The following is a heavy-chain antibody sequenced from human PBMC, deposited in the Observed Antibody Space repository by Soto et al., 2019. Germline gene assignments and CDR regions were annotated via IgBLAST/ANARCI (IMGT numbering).Heavy chain of an antibody. D-gene: IGHD5-12*01. CDR1: GFTFSSYG. J-gene: IGHJ5*02. CDR3: AKDAPLSGSLGWFDP. Sequence: GGSLRLSCAASGFTFSSYGMPWVRQAPGKGLEWVAVISYDGSNKYYADSVKGRFTISRDNSKNTLYLQMNSLRAEDTAVYYCAKDAPLSGSLGWFDPWGQGTLVTVSS. V-gene: IGHV3-30*18. CDR2: ISYDGSNK.